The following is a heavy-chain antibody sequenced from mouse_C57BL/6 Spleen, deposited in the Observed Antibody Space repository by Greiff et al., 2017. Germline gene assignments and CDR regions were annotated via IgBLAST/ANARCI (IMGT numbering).Heavy chain of an antibody. J-gene: IGHJ3*01. D-gene: IGHD1-1*01. Sequence: ESGAELVRPGASVTLSCKASGYTFTDYEMHWVKQTPVHGLEWIGAIDPETGCTAYNQKFKGKAILTADKSSSTAYMELRSLTSEDSAVYYCTREGLLRYAYWGQGTLVTVSA. CDR2: IDPETGCT. CDR3: TREGLLRYAY. CDR1: GYTFTDYE. V-gene: IGHV1-15*01.